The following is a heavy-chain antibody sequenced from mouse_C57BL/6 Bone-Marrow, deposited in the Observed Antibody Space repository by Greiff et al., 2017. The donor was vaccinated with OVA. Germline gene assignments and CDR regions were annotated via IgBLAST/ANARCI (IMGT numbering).Heavy chain of an antibody. D-gene: IGHD1-1*01. CDR3: ARKDYGSSYGFAY. CDR1: GFTFSDYG. J-gene: IGHJ3*01. Sequence: EVHLVESGGGLVNPGGSLKLSCAASGFTFSDYGMHWVRQAPEKGLEWVAYISSGSSTIYYADTVKGRFTITRDNAKNTLFLQMTSLRSEDTAMYYCARKDYGSSYGFAYWGQGTLVTVSA. CDR2: ISSGSSTI. V-gene: IGHV5-17*01.